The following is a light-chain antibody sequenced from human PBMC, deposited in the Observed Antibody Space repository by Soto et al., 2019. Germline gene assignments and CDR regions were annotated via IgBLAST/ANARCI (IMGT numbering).Light chain of an antibody. CDR1: SSGIRDYNY. J-gene: IGLJ1*01. CDR3: SSKSPDF. Sequence: QAASVSGSPGQSITISCTGTSSGIRDYNYVSWYQQLPGNAPKLIMYEVSNRPSGISNRFSGSKSGNTASLTISGLQAEDEADYYCSSKSPDFFGTGTKVTVL. V-gene: IGLV2-14*01. CDR2: EVS.